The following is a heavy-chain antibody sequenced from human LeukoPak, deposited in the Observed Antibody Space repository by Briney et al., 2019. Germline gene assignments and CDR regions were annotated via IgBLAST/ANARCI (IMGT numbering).Heavy chain of an antibody. CDR3: AKDLDTAMVTWYYYYGMDV. Sequence: PGGSLRLSCAASGFTFSSYSMNWVRQAPGKGLEWVAVISYDGSNKYYADSVKGRFTISRDNSKNTLYLQMNSLRAEDTAVYYCAKDLDTAMVTWYYYYGMDVWGQGTTVTVSS. CDR2: ISYDGSNK. CDR1: GFTFSSYS. V-gene: IGHV3-30*18. J-gene: IGHJ6*02. D-gene: IGHD5-18*01.